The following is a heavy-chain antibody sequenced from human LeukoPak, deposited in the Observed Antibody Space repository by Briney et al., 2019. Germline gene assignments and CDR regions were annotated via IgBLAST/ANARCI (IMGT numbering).Heavy chain of an antibody. D-gene: IGHD6-6*01. CDR2: INHSGST. Sequence: SETLSLTCAVYGGSFSGYYWSWIRQPPGKGLEWIGEINHSGSTNYNPSLKSRVTISVDKSKNQFSLKLSSVTAADTAVYYCARVSSSSTSFDYWGQGTLVTVSS. V-gene: IGHV4-34*01. J-gene: IGHJ4*02. CDR1: GGSFSGYY. CDR3: ARVSSSSTSFDY.